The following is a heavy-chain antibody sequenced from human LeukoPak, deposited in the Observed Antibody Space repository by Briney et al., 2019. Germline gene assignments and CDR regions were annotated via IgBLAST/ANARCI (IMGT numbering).Heavy chain of an antibody. J-gene: IGHJ4*02. V-gene: IGHV4-59*08. CDR1: GASISDYY. CDR2: IYYTGRT. Sequence: PSETLSLTCTVSGASISDYYWSWIRQPPGKGLEWFGYIYYTGRTKYNPSLESRVTISIDSSKNHLYLKLSSVTAADTAMYYCARHSRAYSSTSGTFEYWGQGTLVTVSS. CDR3: ARHSRAYSSTSGTFEY. D-gene: IGHD2-2*01.